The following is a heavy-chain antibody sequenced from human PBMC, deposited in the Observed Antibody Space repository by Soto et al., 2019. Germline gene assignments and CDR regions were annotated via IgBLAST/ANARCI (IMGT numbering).Heavy chain of an antibody. CDR1: GFTFSSYA. V-gene: IGHV3-30-3*01. D-gene: IGHD2-15*01. J-gene: IGHJ6*02. CDR2: ISYDGSNK. Sequence: QVQLVESGGGVVQPGRSLRLSCAASGFTFSSYAMHWVRQAPGKGLEWVAVISYDGSNKYYAGSVKGRFTISRDNSKNTLYLQMNSRRAEDTAVYYCARGDCSGGSCSYYYGMDVWGQGTTVTVSS. CDR3: ARGDCSGGSCSYYYGMDV.